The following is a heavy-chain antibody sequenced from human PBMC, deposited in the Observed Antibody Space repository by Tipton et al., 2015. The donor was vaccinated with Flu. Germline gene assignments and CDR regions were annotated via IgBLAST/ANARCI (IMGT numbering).Heavy chain of an antibody. J-gene: IGHJ3*02. V-gene: IGHV3-53*01. Sequence: SLRLSCAASGFTVSSNYMSWVRQAPGMGLEWVSVIYSGGSTYYADSVKGRFTISRDNSKNTLYLQMNSLRAEDTAVYYCASSSSGYYSDAFDILGQGTMVTVSS. CDR1: GFTVSSNY. D-gene: IGHD3-22*01. CDR2: IYSGGST. CDR3: ASSSSGYYSDAFDI.